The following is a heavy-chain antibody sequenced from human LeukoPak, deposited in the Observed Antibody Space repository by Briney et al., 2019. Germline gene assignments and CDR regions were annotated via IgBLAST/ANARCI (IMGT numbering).Heavy chain of an antibody. V-gene: IGHV3-13*01. Sequence: GGSLRLSCAASGFTFSSYDMHWVRQATGKGLEWVSAIGTAGETYYPGSVKGRFTISRENAKNSLYLQMNSLRAGDTAVYYCARGLYSSGKFDYWGQGTLVTVSS. D-gene: IGHD6-19*01. CDR3: ARGLYSSGKFDY. J-gene: IGHJ4*02. CDR2: IGTAGET. CDR1: GFTFSSYD.